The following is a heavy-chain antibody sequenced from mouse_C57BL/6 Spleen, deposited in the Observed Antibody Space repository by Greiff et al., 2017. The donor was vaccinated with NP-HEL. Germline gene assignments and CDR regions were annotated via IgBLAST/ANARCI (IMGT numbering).Heavy chain of an antibody. D-gene: IGHD1-1*01. J-gene: IGHJ2*01. CDR2: IYPGDGDT. V-gene: IGHV1-82*01. Sequence: VKLMESGPELVKPGASVKISCKASGYAFSSSWMNWVKQRPGKGLEWIGRIYPGDGDTNYNGKFKGKATLTADKSSSTAYMQLSSLTSEDSAVYFCAREVTTVRYFDYWGQGTTLTVSS. CDR3: AREVTTVRYFDY. CDR1: GYAFSSSW.